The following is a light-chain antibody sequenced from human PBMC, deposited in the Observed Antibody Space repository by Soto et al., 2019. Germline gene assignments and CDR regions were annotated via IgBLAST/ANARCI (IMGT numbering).Light chain of an antibody. CDR1: QSISTY. CDR2: GAS. V-gene: IGKV1-39*01. Sequence: DIQMTPSPSSLSASVGDRVTITCRASQSISTYLNWYQQKPGKAPKLLIYGASSLQSGVSSRFSGSGYGTDFTLTISSLQPEDFATYFCQQNYNIPSTFGQGTRLEIK. J-gene: IGKJ5*01. CDR3: QQNYNIPST.